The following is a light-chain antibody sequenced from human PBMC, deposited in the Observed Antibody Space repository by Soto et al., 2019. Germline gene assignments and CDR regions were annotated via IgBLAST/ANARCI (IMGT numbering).Light chain of an antibody. CDR2: DAS. CDR3: HQYDNLPQT. J-gene: IGKJ3*01. Sequence: IQMTQSPSSLSASVGDRVTLTCQASHDISDYLNWYQQKPGKPPKLLIYDASNLQTGVPSRFSGSGSGTDFTFTISSLQPEDIATYFCHQYDNLPQTFGHGTKWDIK. V-gene: IGKV1-33*01. CDR1: HDISDY.